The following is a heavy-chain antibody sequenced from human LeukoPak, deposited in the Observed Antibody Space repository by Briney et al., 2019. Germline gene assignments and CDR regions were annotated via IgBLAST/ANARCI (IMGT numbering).Heavy chain of an antibody. CDR3: ARLVYSSGWYWFDL. CDR1: GGSLSGYY. D-gene: IGHD6-19*01. Sequence: SETLSLTCIVSGGSLSGYYWSWIRQPPGKGLEWIGYIYYSGSTNYNPSLKSRVTVSVDTSKNQFSLKLSSVTAADTAVYYCARLVYSSGWYWFDLWGQGTLVTVSS. V-gene: IGHV4-59*08. J-gene: IGHJ5*02. CDR2: IYYSGST.